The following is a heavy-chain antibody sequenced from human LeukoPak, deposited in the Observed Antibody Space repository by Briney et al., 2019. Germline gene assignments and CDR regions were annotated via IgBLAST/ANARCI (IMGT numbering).Heavy chain of an antibody. Sequence: GGSLRLSCAASGFTFSSYAMSWVRQAPGKGLEWVSAISGSGGSTYYADSVKGRFTISRDNSKNTLYLQMNSLRAEDTAVYYCAKDLPSLYSDYYYGMDVWGQGTTVTVSS. CDR3: AKDLPSLYSDYYYGMDV. CDR1: GFTFSSYA. J-gene: IGHJ6*02. D-gene: IGHD2-21*01. V-gene: IGHV3-23*01. CDR2: ISGSGGST.